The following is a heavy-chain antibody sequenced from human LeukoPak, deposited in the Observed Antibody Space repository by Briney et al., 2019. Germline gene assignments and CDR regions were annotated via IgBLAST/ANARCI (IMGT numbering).Heavy chain of an antibody. J-gene: IGHJ4*02. V-gene: IGHV5-51*01. D-gene: IGHD2-2*01. Sequence: GESLKISCEASGYTFSNYWIGWVRQMPGKGLEWMGITFPGDSESTYSPPFQGQITISADKSITTAYLQWSSLKASDTAMYYCAVRGSRYCSSTSCYVSYWGQGTLVTVSS. CDR2: TFPGDSES. CDR3: AVRGSRYCSSTSCYVSY. CDR1: GYTFSNYW.